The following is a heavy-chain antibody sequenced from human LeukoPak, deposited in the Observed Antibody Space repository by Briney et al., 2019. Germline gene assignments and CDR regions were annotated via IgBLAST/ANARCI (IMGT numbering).Heavy chain of an antibody. V-gene: IGHV3-7*01. D-gene: IGHD2-2*01. Sequence: PGGSLRLSCVASGFSFNTLWMTWARQAPGKGLEWVANINQDGSEVHYVDSVKGRFTISRDNAKNSLYLEMNSLRGDDTAVYFCASGGGGRSSTFDCASTSCPVDYWGQGTQVTVSS. CDR1: GFSFNTLW. CDR3: ASGGGGRSSTFDCASTSCPVDY. CDR2: INQDGSEV. J-gene: IGHJ4*02.